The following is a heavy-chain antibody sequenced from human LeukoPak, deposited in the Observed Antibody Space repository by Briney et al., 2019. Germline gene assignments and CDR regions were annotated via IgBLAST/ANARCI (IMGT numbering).Heavy chain of an antibody. Sequence: GGSLRLSCAASGFTFSSYGMHWVRQAPGKGLERVAVIWYDGSNKYYADSVKGRFTISRDNSKNTLYLQMNSLRAEDTAVYYCARDFGPQQWLVRLDYWGQGTLVTVSS. CDR1: GFTFSSYG. D-gene: IGHD6-19*01. J-gene: IGHJ4*02. CDR2: IWYDGSNK. CDR3: ARDFGPQQWLVRLDY. V-gene: IGHV3-33*01.